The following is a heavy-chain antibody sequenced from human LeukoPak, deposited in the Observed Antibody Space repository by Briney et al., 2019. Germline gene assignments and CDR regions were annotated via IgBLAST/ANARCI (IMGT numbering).Heavy chain of an antibody. V-gene: IGHV3-66*01. CDR2: IYSGGIT. J-gene: IGHJ4*02. D-gene: IGHD1-1*01. Sequence: LSGGSLRLSCAASGFTVSSNYMNWVRQAPGRGLEWVSVIYSGGITYYADSVKGRFTISRDNSKNTLFLQISSLRAEDTAVYYCAREKPTTWNDVYFDYWGQGTLVTVSS. CDR1: GFTVSSNY. CDR3: AREKPTTWNDVYFDY.